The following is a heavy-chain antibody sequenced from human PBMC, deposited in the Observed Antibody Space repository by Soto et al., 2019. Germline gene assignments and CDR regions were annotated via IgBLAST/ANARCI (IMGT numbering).Heavy chain of an antibody. J-gene: IGHJ4*02. CDR3: ATMKRARLDS. Sequence: QEQVVQSGPAMKEPGSSVKVSCRASGIMSSGYGFSWVRQAPGQGLEWVGRINPILDSTHYAQNLQGRVSITVDKSTDTAYLEVNSQRLEDTAIYFCATMKRARLDSWGRGTVVTVSS. D-gene: IGHD6-25*01. CDR1: GIMSSGYG. CDR2: INPILDST. V-gene: IGHV1-69*09.